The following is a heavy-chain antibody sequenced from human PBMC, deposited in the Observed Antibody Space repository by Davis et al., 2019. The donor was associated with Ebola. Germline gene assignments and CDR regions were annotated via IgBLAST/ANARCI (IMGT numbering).Heavy chain of an antibody. J-gene: IGHJ6*02. V-gene: IGHV6-1*01. Sequence: SQTLSLTCAISGDTVSSNRVVWRWIRLSPSRGLEWLGRTYYRSNWYDNFADSVRSRITINPDTSKNQFSLQLNSVTPEDTGVYYCARGDDYYGMDVWGQGTTVTVSS. CDR3: ARGDDYYGMDV. CDR2: TYYRSNWYD. CDR1: GDTVSSNRVV.